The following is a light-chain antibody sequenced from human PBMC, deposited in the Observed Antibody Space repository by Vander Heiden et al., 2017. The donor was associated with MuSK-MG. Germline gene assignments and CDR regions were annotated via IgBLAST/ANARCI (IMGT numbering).Light chain of an antibody. Sequence: DVVMTQSPLSLPVTLGQPASISCRSSQSLVYSDGYTYLDWFHQMPGQSPRRLIYKVSNRDSGVPDRFSGSGSGTDFTLKISIVEAEDVGVYYFRQGVHWPRIFGQGTRLEIK. CDR2: KVS. J-gene: IGKJ5*01. CDR1: QSLVYSDGYTY. V-gene: IGKV2-30*01. CDR3: RQGVHWPRI.